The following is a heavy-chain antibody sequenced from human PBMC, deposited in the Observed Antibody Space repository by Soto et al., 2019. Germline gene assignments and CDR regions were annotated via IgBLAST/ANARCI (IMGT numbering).Heavy chain of an antibody. J-gene: IGHJ4*02. CDR1: GGSISSSHW. D-gene: IGHD3-10*02. Sequence: QVQLHESGPRLVKPSGTLSLTCAVSGGSISSSHWWNWVRQPPGKGLEWIGEIYHSGGTNYNPSPRRRVTISGDKSKHPFSLRLTSVTAADTAVYYCASLAMTMSLLDYWGQGTLVTVSS. V-gene: IGHV4-4*02. CDR3: ASLAMTMSLLDY. CDR2: IYHSGGT.